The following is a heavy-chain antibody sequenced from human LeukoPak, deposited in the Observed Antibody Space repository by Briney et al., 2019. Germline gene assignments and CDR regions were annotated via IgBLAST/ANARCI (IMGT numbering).Heavy chain of an antibody. V-gene: IGHV4-30-4*08. CDR3: ARVGGSDVFDY. CDR2: IYYGGST. D-gene: IGHD1-26*01. J-gene: IGHJ4*02. CDR1: GGSVSSGDYY. Sequence: TSETLSLTCTVSGGSVSSGDYYWSWIRQPPGKGLEWIGYIYYGGSTYYNPSLKSRVTISVDTSKNQLSLKLSSVTAADTAVYYCARVGGSDVFDYWGQGTLVTVSS.